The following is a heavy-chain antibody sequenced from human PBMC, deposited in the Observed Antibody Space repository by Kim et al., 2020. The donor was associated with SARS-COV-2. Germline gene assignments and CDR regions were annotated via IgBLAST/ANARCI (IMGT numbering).Heavy chain of an antibody. CDR3: ARRLSIAAAGTFDY. D-gene: IGHD6-13*01. CDR2: IYYSGST. Sequence: SETLSLTCTVSGGSISSSSYYWGWICQPPGKGLEWIGSIYYSGSTYYNPSLKSRVTISVDTSKNQFSLKLSSVTAADTAVYYCARRLSIAAAGTFDYWGQGTLVTVSS. V-gene: IGHV4-39*01. J-gene: IGHJ4*02. CDR1: GGSISSSSYY.